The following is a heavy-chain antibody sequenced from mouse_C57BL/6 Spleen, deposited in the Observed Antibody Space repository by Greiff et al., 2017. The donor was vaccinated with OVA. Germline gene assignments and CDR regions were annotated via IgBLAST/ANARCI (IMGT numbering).Heavy chain of an antibody. J-gene: IGHJ3*01. CDR1: GYTFTSYW. CDR3: ARKAQASAWFAY. D-gene: IGHD3-2*02. V-gene: IGHV1-69*01. CDR2: IDPSDSYT. Sequence: VKLQQPGAELVMPGASVKLSCKASGYTFTSYWMHWVKQRPGQGLEWIGEIDPSDSYTNYNQKFKGKSTLTVDKSSSTAYMQLSSLTSEDSAVYYGARKAQASAWFAYWGQGTLVTVSA.